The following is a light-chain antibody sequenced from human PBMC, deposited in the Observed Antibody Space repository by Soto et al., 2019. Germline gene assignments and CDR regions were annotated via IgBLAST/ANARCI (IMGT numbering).Light chain of an antibody. CDR1: SSNVGSYKL. V-gene: IGLV2-23*02. CDR2: EVN. J-gene: IGLJ1*01. Sequence: QSVLTQPSSLSGSPGQSITISCTGTSSNVGSYKLVSWYQQHPGKAPKLMIFEVNKRPSGVSNRFSGSKSGNTASLTISGLKVEDEADYYCCSSGGSTPYVFGTGTKVNV. CDR3: CSSGGSTPYV.